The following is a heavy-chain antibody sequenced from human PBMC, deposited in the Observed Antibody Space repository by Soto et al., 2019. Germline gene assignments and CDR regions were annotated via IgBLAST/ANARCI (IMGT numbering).Heavy chain of an antibody. CDR2: IYYTGST. V-gene: IGHV4-59*08. CDR1: GGSISSYY. CDR3: AIHVFVSESFYCIDV. D-gene: IGHD3-10*01. J-gene: IGHJ6*02. Sequence: SETLSLTCTVSGGSISSYYWSWIRQPPGKGLEWIGYIYYTGSTTYNPSLSGRATISLDTSKTQFSLELSSVTAADTAVYYCAIHVFVSESFYCIDVWGQGTSVTGSS.